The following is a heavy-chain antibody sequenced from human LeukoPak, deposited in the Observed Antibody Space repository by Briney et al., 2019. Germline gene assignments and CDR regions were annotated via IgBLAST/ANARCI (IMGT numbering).Heavy chain of an antibody. CDR1: GYTFAGCY. CDR2: IHPDRGGT. J-gene: IGHJ4*02. V-gene: IGHV1-2*02. D-gene: IGHD4-17*01. Sequence: ASVKVSCKASGYTFAGCYMHWVRQAPGQGLEWMGWIHPDRGGTNHAQKFLGRVAMTRDTSISTAYMEMSSLRYDDTAVYYCACTTEVPHFDNWGQGTLVTVSS. CDR3: ACTTEVPHFDN.